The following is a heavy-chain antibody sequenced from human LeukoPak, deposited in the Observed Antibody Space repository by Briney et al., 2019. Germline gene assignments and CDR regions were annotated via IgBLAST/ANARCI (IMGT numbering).Heavy chain of an antibody. Sequence: ASVKVSCKASGYTFTSYGISWVRQAPGQGLEWMGWISAHNGNTNYAQKLQGRVTMTTDTSTSTAYMELRSLRSDDTAVYYCARSGRTSYDFWSGYPSIHDYWGQGTLVTVSS. D-gene: IGHD3-3*01. J-gene: IGHJ4*02. CDR3: ARSGRTSYDFWSGYPSIHDY. CDR1: GYTFTSYG. CDR2: ISAHNGNT. V-gene: IGHV1-18*01.